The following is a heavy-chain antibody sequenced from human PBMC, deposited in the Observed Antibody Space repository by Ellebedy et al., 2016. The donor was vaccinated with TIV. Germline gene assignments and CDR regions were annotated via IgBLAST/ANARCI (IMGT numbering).Heavy chain of an antibody. CDR2: ISAYNGNT. D-gene: IGHD4-17*01. V-gene: IGHV1-18*01. CDR1: GYTFTSYG. CDR3: ARALYGDYDEGNGY. Sequence: AASVKVSCKASGYTFTSYGISWVRQAPGQGLEWMGWISAYNGNTNYAQKLQGRVTMTTDTSTSTAYMELRSLRSDDTAVYYCARALYGDYDEGNGYWGQGTLVTVSS. J-gene: IGHJ4*02.